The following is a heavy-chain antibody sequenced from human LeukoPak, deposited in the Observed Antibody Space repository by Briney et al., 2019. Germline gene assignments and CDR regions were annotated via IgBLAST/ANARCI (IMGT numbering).Heavy chain of an antibody. V-gene: IGHV1-18*01. Sequence: ASVMVAYKPSGYTFTSYGISWLRQAPGQGLECVVWISAHNGNTNNAQTLQGRDTMTTDTSTSTAYIELRSLRSDDTAVYYCARDLKPREYSGYDWTFDYWGQGTLVTVSS. CDR3: ARDLKPREYSGYDWTFDY. CDR1: GYTFTSYG. CDR2: ISAHNGNT. J-gene: IGHJ4*02. D-gene: IGHD5-12*01.